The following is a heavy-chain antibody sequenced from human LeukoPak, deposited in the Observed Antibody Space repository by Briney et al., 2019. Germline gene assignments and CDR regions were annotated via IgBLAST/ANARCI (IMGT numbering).Heavy chain of an antibody. CDR2: INPNTGDT. V-gene: IGHV1-2*02. D-gene: IGHD3-9*01. CDR1: GYPFTGYY. CDR3: ARGFDWLEVYFGY. J-gene: IGHJ4*02. Sequence: GASVKVSCKASGYPFTGYYMHWVRQAPGQGLEWMGWINPNTGDTNYAQKFQGRVTMTRDTSISTAYMELSGLRSDDTAVYYCARGFDWLEVYFGYWGQGTLVTVSS.